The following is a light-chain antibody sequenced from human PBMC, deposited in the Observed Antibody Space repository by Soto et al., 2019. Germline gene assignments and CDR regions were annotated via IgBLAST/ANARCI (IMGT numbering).Light chain of an antibody. CDR2: WAS. Sequence: DIVMTQSPDSLAVSLGERATINCKSSQSVLYSSNNKKYLAWYQQKPGQPPKLLIYWASTRESGVPDRFSGSGSGTDFTLTSSSLQAEDVAVYYCQQYYSFPFTFAGGTKVEIK. J-gene: IGKJ4*01. CDR1: QSVLYSSNNKKY. V-gene: IGKV4-1*01. CDR3: QQYYSFPFT.